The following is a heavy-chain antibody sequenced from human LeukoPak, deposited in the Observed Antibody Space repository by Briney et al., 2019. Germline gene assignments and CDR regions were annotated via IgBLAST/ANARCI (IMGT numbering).Heavy chain of an antibody. D-gene: IGHD3-22*01. CDR3: ARGPGGRSGYYPLEDYYYYYYMDV. J-gene: IGHJ6*03. CDR2: IRVYNGNT. CDR1: GYTFTSYG. V-gene: IGHV1-18*01. Sequence: GASVKVSCKASGYTFTSYGINWVRQAPGQGLEWMGWIRVYNGNTNYAQKLQGRVTMTTDTSTSTAYIELRSLRSDDTAVYYCARGPGGRSGYYPLEDYYYYYYMDVWGKGTTVTVSS.